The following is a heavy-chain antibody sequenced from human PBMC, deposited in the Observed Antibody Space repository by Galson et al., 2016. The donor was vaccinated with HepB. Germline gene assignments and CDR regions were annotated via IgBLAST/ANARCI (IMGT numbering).Heavy chain of an antibody. D-gene: IGHD4-17*01. J-gene: IGHJ4*02. CDR3: ARGPTVTTDF. CDR2: IYSGGST. CDR1: GGSISSGGYY. Sequence: LSLTCTVSGGSISSGGYYWSWFRQPPGKGLEWIAYIYSGGSTHYNPSLRSRSFISVDTPKNQFSLNLNSVTAADTAVYYCARGPTVTTDFWGQGTLITVSS. V-gene: IGHV4-30-4*01.